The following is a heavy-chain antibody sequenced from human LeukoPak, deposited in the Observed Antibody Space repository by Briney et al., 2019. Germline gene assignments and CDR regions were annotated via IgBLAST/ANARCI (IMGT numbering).Heavy chain of an antibody. J-gene: IGHJ4*02. CDR3: AKPGNGSYWFWDY. CDR2: ISGSGGST. V-gene: IGHV3-23*01. D-gene: IGHD1-26*01. Sequence: GGSLRLSCAASGFTFSSYAMSWVRQAPGKGLEWVSAISGSGGSTYYADSVKGRFTISRDNSKNTLYLQINSLRAEDTAVYYCAKPGNGSYWFWDYWGQGTLVTVSS. CDR1: GFTFSSYA.